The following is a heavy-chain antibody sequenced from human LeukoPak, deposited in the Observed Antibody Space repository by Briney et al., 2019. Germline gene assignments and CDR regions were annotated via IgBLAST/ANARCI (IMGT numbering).Heavy chain of an antibody. D-gene: IGHD3-22*01. CDR1: GGSISSSSYY. CDR2: IYYSGST. CDR3: ARHNDSSGYYPSYFDH. Sequence: SETLSLTCTVSGGSISSSSYYWGWIRQPPGKGLEWIGSIYYSGSTYYNPSLKSRVTTSVDTSKNQFSLKLNAVTAADTAVYYCARHNDSSGYYPSYFDHWGQGTLVTVSS. V-gene: IGHV4-39*01. J-gene: IGHJ4*02.